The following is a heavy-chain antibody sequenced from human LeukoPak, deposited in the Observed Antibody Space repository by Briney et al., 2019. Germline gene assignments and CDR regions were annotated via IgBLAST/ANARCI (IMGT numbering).Heavy chain of an antibody. D-gene: IGHD4-11*01. V-gene: IGHV3-66*01. Sequence: PGGSLRLSCAASGFTFSSYAMSWVRRAPGRGLDWVSRIYSGAATYYADSVKGRFTISRDSSKIKLFLQINSLRAEDTAVYYCARDPPAVKSGTYGWGQGTLVTVSS. CDR1: GFTFSSYA. CDR3: ARDPPAVKSGTYG. CDR2: IYSGAAT. J-gene: IGHJ4*02.